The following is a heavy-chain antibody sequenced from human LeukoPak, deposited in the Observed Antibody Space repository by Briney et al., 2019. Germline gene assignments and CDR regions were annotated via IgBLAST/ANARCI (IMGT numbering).Heavy chain of an antibody. CDR3: VRDGPNWNYDFDY. CDR2: INSDGSGT. J-gene: IGHJ4*02. CDR1: GFTFSSYW. Sequence: GGSLRLSCAASGFTFSSYWMHWVRQAPGKGLVWVSRINSDGSGTSYADSVKGRFTIPRDNAKNTLYLQINSLRAEDTAVYYCVRDGPNWNYDFDYWGQGTLVTVSS. D-gene: IGHD1-7*01. V-gene: IGHV3-74*01.